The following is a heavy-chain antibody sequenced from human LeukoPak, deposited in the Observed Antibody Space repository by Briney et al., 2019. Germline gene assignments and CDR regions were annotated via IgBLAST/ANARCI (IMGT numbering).Heavy chain of an antibody. Sequence: SETLSLTCTVSGGSISSGGYYWSWIRQPPGKGLEWIGYVFYSGSTNYNPSLKSRVTISVDTSKNQFSLKLSSVTAADTAVYYCARGPLEGSGSYEWGQGTLVTVSS. D-gene: IGHD3-10*01. CDR3: ARGPLEGSGSYE. V-gene: IGHV4-61*08. J-gene: IGHJ4*02. CDR2: VFYSGST. CDR1: GGSISSGGYY.